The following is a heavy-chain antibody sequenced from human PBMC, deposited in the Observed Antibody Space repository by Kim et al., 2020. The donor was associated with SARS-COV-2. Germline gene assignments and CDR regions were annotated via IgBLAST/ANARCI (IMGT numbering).Heavy chain of an antibody. CDR3: ATDRTY. J-gene: IGHJ4*02. CDR2: TGSRAI. V-gene: IGHV3-48*02. Sequence: TGSRAIYYADSVKGRCTSPRDNAKNSLYLQMNGRRDEDTAVYYCATDRTYWGQGTLVTVSS.